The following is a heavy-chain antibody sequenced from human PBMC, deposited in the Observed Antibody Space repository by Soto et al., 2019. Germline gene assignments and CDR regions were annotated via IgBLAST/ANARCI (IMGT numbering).Heavy chain of an antibody. D-gene: IGHD6-19*01. CDR2: IWNDGSNQ. Sequence: GGSLRLSCAASGFTFSTHAMHWVRQAPGKGLEWVAMIWNDGSNQHYADSVKGRFTVSRDNSEHTVSLQMNSLRVEDTAVYYCGRDPPGSGWSLDYWGQGTLVSVSS. CDR1: GFTFSTHA. CDR3: GRDPPGSGWSLDY. J-gene: IGHJ4*02. V-gene: IGHV3-33*01.